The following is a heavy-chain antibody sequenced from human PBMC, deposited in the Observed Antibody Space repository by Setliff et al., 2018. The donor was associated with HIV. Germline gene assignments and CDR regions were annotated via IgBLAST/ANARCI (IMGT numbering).Heavy chain of an antibody. Sequence: PSETLSLTCAVSGYSISSGFYWGWIRQPPGKGLEWIGTIYHSGSTYYNPSLKSRVTISVDTSKNQFSLKLSSVTAADTAVYYCATYNWNFIVGYWGQGALVTVSS. D-gene: IGHD1-7*01. CDR1: GYSISSGFY. CDR2: IYHSGST. CDR3: ATYNWNFIVGY. V-gene: IGHV4-38-2*01. J-gene: IGHJ4*02.